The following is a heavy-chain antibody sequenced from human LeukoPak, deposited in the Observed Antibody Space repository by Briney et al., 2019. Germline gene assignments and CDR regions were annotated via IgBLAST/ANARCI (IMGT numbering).Heavy chain of an antibody. J-gene: IGHJ4*02. CDR3: ARGSSGWSYFDY. V-gene: IGHV3-74*01. CDR1: EFPFSSYV. Sequence: GGSLSLSCAASEFPFSSYVMHCVREVPGNQLVWVSRISHDGRSRTYADSVKGRFTISRDSAEHTLYLQMNSLRVEDTSVYYCARGSSGWSYFDYWGQGTLVTVSS. D-gene: IGHD6-19*01. CDR2: ISHDGRSR.